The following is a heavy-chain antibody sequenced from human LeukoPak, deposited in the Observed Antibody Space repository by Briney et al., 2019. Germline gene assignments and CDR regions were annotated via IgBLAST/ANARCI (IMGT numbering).Heavy chain of an antibody. CDR1: GFTFSSYS. CDR3: ARGGRANGVYDAFDI. CDR2: ISSSSNYI. Sequence: TGGSLRLSCAASGFTFSSYSMNWVRQAPGKWLEWVSSISSSSNYIYYADSVKGRFTISRDNAKNSLYLQMNSLRAEDTAVYYCARGGRANGVYDAFDIWGQGTIVTVSS. V-gene: IGHV3-21*01. J-gene: IGHJ3*02. D-gene: IGHD2-8*01.